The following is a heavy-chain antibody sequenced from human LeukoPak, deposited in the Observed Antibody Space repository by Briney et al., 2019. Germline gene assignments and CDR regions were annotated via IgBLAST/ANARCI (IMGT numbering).Heavy chain of an antibody. V-gene: IGHV4-39*07. Sequence: SETLSLTCTVSGGSISSSSYYWGWIRQPPGKGLEWIGSIYYSGSTYYNPSLKSRVTISVDTSKNQFSLKLSSVTAADTAVYYCARDEWFGNDYKPDDYWGQGTLVTVSS. CDR1: GGSISSSSYY. CDR3: ARDEWFGNDYKPDDY. CDR2: IYYSGST. J-gene: IGHJ4*02. D-gene: IGHD4-11*01.